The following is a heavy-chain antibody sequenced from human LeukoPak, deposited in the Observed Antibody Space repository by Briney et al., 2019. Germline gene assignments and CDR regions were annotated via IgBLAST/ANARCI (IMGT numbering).Heavy chain of an antibody. Sequence: GGSLRLSCAASGFSLSSYGMHWVRQAPGKGLEWVAVIWYGGSNKYYADSVKGRFTISRDNSKNTLYLQMNSLRAEDTAVYYCAKDWKTYGGNGLMDYWGQGTLVTVSS. CDR3: AKDWKTYGGNGLMDY. D-gene: IGHD4-23*01. CDR1: GFSLSSYG. V-gene: IGHV3-30*02. J-gene: IGHJ4*02. CDR2: IWYGGSNK.